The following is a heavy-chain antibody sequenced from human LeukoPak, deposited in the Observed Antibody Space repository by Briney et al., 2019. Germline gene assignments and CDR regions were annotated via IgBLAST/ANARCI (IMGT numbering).Heavy chain of an antibody. D-gene: IGHD5-12*01. CDR2: IYPGDSDT. CDR1: GYSLTSYW. J-gene: IGHJ4*02. V-gene: IGHV5-51*01. Sequence: GESLEISCKGSGYSLTSYWIGWVRQMPGTGLEWMGIIYPGDSDTRYSPSFQGQVTISADKSISTADLQWSSLKASDTAMYYCARDLGYSGYDCLDNWGQGTLATVSS. CDR3: ARDLGYSGYDCLDN.